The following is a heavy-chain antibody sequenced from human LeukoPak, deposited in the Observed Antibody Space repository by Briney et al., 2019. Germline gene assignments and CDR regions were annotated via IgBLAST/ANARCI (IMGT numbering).Heavy chain of an antibody. CDR1: GGSVSSSY. J-gene: IGHJ4*02. CDR2: ITYSGDT. V-gene: IGHV4-59*02. D-gene: IGHD4-17*01. Sequence: SETLSLTCAISGGSVSSSYWSWFRQPPGRGLEWIGFITYSGDTKYNPSLKSRVTMSIDTSKNQFSLELSSVTAADTAVYYCARGVYGAYFDYWGQGTLVTVSS. CDR3: ARGVYGAYFDY.